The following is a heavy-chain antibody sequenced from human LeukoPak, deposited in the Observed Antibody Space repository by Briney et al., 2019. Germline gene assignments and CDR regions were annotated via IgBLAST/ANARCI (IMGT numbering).Heavy chain of an antibody. J-gene: IGHJ3*02. Sequence: VASVKVSCKASGYTFTDYYMHWVRQAPGQGLEWMGWINPSSGGTNYAQKFQGRVTVTRDTSISTAYMDLSRLRSDDTAVYYCARAGVWDYSDSSGYHNAAFDIWGQGTVVTVSS. CDR1: GYTFTDYY. CDR2: INPSSGGT. D-gene: IGHD3-22*01. V-gene: IGHV1-2*02. CDR3: ARAGVWDYSDSSGYHNAAFDI.